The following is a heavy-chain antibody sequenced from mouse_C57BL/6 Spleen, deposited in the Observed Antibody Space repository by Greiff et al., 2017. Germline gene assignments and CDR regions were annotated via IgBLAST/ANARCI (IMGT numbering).Heavy chain of an antibody. Sequence: EVMLVESGGDLVKPGGSLKLSCAASGFTFSSYGMSWVRQTPDKRLEWVATISSGGSYTYYPDSVKGRFTISRDNAKNTLYLQMSSLKSEDTAMYYCARHGDYGSSRDAMDYWGQGTSVTVTS. D-gene: IGHD1-1*01. CDR2: ISSGGSYT. CDR1: GFTFSSYG. V-gene: IGHV5-6*01. J-gene: IGHJ4*01. CDR3: ARHGDYGSSRDAMDY.